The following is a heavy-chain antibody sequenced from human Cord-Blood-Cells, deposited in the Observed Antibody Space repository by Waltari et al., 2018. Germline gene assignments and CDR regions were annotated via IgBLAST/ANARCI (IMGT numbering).Heavy chain of an antibody. CDR1: GFTFSSYA. J-gene: IGHJ4*02. CDR2: ISYDGSNK. Sequence: QVQLVESGGGVVQPGRSLRLSCAASGFTFSSYAMHWVRQAPGKGMEWVAVISYDGSNKYYADSVKGRFTSSRDNSKNTLYLQMNSLRAEDTAVYYCARDYYGDYGGVDYWGQGTLVTVSS. D-gene: IGHD4-17*01. V-gene: IGHV3-30-3*01. CDR3: ARDYYGDYGGVDY.